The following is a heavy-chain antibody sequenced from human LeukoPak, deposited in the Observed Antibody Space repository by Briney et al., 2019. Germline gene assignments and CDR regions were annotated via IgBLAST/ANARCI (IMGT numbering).Heavy chain of an antibody. CDR2: ISSSSSYI. CDR3: ARGGDNSASTNWFDP. V-gene: IGHV3-21*01. Sequence: GGSLRLSCAASGFTLSSYSMNWVRQAPGKGLEWVSSISSSSSYIYYADSVKGRFTISRDNAKKSVYLQMNSLRAEDTAVYYCARGGDNSASTNWFDPWGQGTPVIVSS. J-gene: IGHJ5*02. CDR1: GFTLSSYS. D-gene: IGHD2-21*01.